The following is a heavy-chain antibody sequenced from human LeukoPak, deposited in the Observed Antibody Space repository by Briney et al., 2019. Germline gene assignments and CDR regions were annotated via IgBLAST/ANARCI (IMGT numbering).Heavy chain of an antibody. V-gene: IGHV4-34*01. CDR3: ARRWNYGRNDYIDV. D-gene: IGHD1-7*01. CDR1: GGSFSNYY. J-gene: IGHJ6*03. Sequence: MASETLSLTCAVYGGSFSNYYWSWIRQPPGKGLEWIGEINDSGRINYNPSLMSRVTVSVDTSKNQFSLRLTSVTATDTAVYYCARRWNYGRNDYIDVWGKGAAVSVSS. CDR2: INDSGRI.